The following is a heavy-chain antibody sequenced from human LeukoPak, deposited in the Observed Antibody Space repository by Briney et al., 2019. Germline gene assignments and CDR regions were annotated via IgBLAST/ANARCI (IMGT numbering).Heavy chain of an antibody. J-gene: IGHJ6*02. V-gene: IGHV3-74*01. D-gene: IGHD4-17*01. CDR2: INSDGSST. CDR3: ARDRERSYGDYGQFYYYGMDV. CDR1: GFTFSSYW. Sequence: GGSLRLSCAASGFTFSSYWMHWVRQAPGKGLVWVSRINSDGSSTSYADSVKGRFTISGDDAKNTLYLQMNSLRAEDTAVYYCARDRERSYGDYGQFYYYGMDVWGQGTTVTVSS.